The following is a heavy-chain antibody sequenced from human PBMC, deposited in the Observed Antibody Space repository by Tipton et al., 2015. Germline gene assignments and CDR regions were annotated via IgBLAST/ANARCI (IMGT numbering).Heavy chain of an antibody. CDR1: GFTFSSYA. V-gene: IGHV3-23*01. CDR3: AKDSGIAARLLDYPMDV. CDR2: ISGSGGST. Sequence: SLRLSCAASGFTFSSYAMSWVRQAPGKGLEWVSGISGSGGSTISADSVKGRFIISRDNSNNTLFLQMNSLRAEDTAVYYCAKDSGIAARLLDYPMDVWGRGTTVTVSS. J-gene: IGHJ6*02. D-gene: IGHD6-6*01.